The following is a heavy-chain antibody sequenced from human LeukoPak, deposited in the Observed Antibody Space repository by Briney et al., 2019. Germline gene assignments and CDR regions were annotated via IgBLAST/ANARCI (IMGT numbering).Heavy chain of an antibody. Sequence: ASVKVSCKASGYTFTGYYMHWVRQAPGQGLEWMGWINPNSGGTNYAQKFQGRVTMTRDTSISTAYMELRSLRSDDTAVYYCARAGDIYSGYDYFDYWGQGTLVTVSS. V-gene: IGHV1-2*02. J-gene: IGHJ4*02. CDR2: INPNSGGT. CDR3: ARAGDIYSGYDYFDY. CDR1: GYTFTGYY. D-gene: IGHD5-12*01.